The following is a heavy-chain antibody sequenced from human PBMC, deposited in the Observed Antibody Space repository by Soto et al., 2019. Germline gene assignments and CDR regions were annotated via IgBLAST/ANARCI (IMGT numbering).Heavy chain of an antibody. D-gene: IGHD1-26*01. CDR2: IDPTDSYT. V-gene: IGHV5-10-1*01. CDR1: GYSFSSYW. J-gene: IGHJ3*02. CDR3: ARRESAFDI. Sequence: GESLKISCKGSGYSFSSYWISWVRQMPGKGLEWMGTIDPTDSYTKYSPSFQGHVTISADRSISTAYLQWSSLKASDTAMYYCARRESAFDIWGQGTMVTVSS.